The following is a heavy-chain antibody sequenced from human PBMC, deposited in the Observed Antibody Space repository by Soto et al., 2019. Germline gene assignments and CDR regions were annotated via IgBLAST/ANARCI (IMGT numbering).Heavy chain of an antibody. D-gene: IGHD6-6*01. J-gene: IGHJ6*03. CDR2: MNPNSGNT. CDR1: GYTFTSYD. CDR3: ARAIAALHYYYYYMDV. Sequence: GASVKVSCKASGYTFTSYDSNWVRQATGQGLEWMGWMNPNSGNTGYAQKFQGRVTMTRNTSISTAYMELSSLRSEDTAVYYCARAIAALHYYYYYMDVWGKGTTVTVSS. V-gene: IGHV1-8*01.